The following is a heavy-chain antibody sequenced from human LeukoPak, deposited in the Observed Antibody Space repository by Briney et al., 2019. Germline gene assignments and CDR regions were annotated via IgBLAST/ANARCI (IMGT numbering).Heavy chain of an antibody. CDR1: GDSVTSSY. CDR3: ARLDCVLEGCYNH. J-gene: IGHJ4*02. CDR2: VSADGTT. D-gene: IGHD2-15*01. V-gene: IGHV4-59*08. Sequence: SETLSLTCSVSGDSVTSSYWNWIRQPPGKGLEWIGYVSADGTTNYSPSLRSRLIMSVDTAKNDISLILVSVTAADTAIYYCARLDCVLEGCYNHWGRGTLVTVAS.